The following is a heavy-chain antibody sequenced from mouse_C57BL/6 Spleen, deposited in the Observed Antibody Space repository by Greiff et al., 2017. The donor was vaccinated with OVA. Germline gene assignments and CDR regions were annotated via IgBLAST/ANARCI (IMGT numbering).Heavy chain of an antibody. D-gene: IGHD1-3*01. CDR2: INHDGSST. Sequence: EVMLVESEGGLVQPGSSMKLSCTASGFTFSDYYMAWVRQVPEKGLEWVANINHDGSSTYYLDSLKSRFIISRDKAKNILYLQMSSLKSEDTATYCCARVSGNYFDYWGQGTTLTVSS. CDR1: GFTFSDYY. V-gene: IGHV5-16*01. CDR3: ARVSGNYFDY. J-gene: IGHJ2*01.